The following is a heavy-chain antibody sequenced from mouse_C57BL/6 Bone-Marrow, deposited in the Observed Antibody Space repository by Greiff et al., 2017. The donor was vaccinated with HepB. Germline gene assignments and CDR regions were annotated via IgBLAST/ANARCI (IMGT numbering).Heavy chain of an antibody. Sequence: EVMLVESGGGLVKPGGSLKLSCAASGFTFSDYGMHWVRQAPEKGLEWVAYISSGSSTIYYADTVKGRFTISRDNAKNTLFLQMTSLRSEDTAMYYCARHDYDGDYYAMDYWGQGTSVTVSS. J-gene: IGHJ4*01. CDR1: GFTFSDYG. CDR2: ISSGSSTI. CDR3: ARHDYDGDYYAMDY. V-gene: IGHV5-17*01. D-gene: IGHD2-4*01.